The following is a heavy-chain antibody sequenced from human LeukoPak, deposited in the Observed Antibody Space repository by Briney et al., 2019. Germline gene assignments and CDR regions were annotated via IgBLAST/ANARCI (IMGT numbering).Heavy chain of an antibody. CDR2: ISAYNGNT. CDR3: ARGPTRNYDILTGYRMRYFDY. V-gene: IGHV1-18*01. D-gene: IGHD3-9*01. CDR1: GYTFTSYG. Sequence: ASVKVSCKASGYTFTSYGISWVRQAPGQGLEWMGWISAYNGNTNYAQKLQGRVTMTTDTSTSTAYMELRSLRSDDTAVYYCARGPTRNYDILTGYRMRYFDYWGQGTLVTVSS. J-gene: IGHJ4*02.